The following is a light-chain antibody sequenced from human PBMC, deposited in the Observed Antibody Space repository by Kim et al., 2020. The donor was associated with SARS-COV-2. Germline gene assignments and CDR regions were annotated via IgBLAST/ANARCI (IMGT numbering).Light chain of an antibody. CDR2: AAG. CDR3: QKYNSAPFT. J-gene: IGKJ3*01. V-gene: IGKV1-27*01. CDR1: QGIRNY. Sequence: DIQMTQSPSSLSASVGDRVTITCRASQGIRNYLVWYQQKPGTVPKLLIYAAGTLQSGVPSRFSGSGSWTDFTLTISSLQPEDVATYYCQKYNSAPFTFGPGTKVDIK.